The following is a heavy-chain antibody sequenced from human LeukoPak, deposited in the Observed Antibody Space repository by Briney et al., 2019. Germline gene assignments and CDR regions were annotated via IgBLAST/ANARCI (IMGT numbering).Heavy chain of an antibody. D-gene: IGHD3-22*01. CDR3: ARDRSRGYYDSSGYQPHSYGMDV. V-gene: IGHV3-11*04. CDR1: GFTFSDYY. Sequence: GESLRLSCAASGFTFSDYYMSWIRQAPGKGLEWVSYISSSGSTKYYADSVKGRFTISRDNSKNTLYLQMNSLRAEDTALYYCARDRSRGYYDSSGYQPHSYGMDVWGQGTTVTVSS. J-gene: IGHJ6*02. CDR2: ISSSGSTK.